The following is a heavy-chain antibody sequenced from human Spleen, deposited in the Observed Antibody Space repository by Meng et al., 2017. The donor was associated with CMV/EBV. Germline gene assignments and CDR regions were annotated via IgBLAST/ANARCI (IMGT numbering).Heavy chain of an antibody. Sequence: GSLRLSCTVSGGSISSSSYYWGWIRQPPGKGLEWIGSIYYSGSTYYNPSLKSRVTISVDTSKNQFSLKLSSVTAADTAVYYCARWVAGYSYDYWGQGTLVTVSS. V-gene: IGHV4-39*07. J-gene: IGHJ4*02. CDR2: IYYSGST. D-gene: IGHD5-18*01. CDR1: GGSISSSSYY. CDR3: ARWVAGYSYDY.